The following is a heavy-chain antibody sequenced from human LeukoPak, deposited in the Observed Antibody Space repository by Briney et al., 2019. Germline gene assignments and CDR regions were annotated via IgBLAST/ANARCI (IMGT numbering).Heavy chain of an antibody. CDR2: INPNSGGT. Sequence: ASVKVPCKASEYTFTGYYIHWVRQAPGQGLEWTGWINPNSGGTNYAQKFQGRVTMTRDTSISTAYMELSRLRSDDTAVYYCATRPYSGTSFDYWGQGTLVTVSS. D-gene: IGHD1-26*01. V-gene: IGHV1-2*02. CDR3: ATRPYSGTSFDY. J-gene: IGHJ4*02. CDR1: EYTFTGYY.